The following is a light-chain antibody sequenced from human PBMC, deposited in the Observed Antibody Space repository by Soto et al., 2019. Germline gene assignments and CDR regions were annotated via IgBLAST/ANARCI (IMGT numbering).Light chain of an antibody. J-gene: IGKJ4*01. CDR2: EAS. CDR1: QSINSH. Sequence: DIQLTQSPPSLSGSVGDRVTITCRSSQSINSHLNWYQQKTGKAPKLLIFEASSLHSGVPSRFGGSGSGTDFTLTITSLQPEDSATYYCQQSYSITSFGGGTKVEIK. V-gene: IGKV1-39*01. CDR3: QQSYSITS.